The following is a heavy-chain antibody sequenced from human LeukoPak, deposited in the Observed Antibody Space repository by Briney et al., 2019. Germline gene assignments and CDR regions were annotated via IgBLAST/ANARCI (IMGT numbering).Heavy chain of an antibody. D-gene: IGHD3-22*01. CDR1: GFTFSSYG. V-gene: IGHV3-30*02. J-gene: IGHJ4*02. CDR3: AKGVYYYDSSGLLYFDY. Sequence: PGGSLRLSCAASGFTFSSYGMHWVRQAPGKGLEWVAFIRYDGSNKYYADSVKGRFTISRDNSKNTLYLQMNSLRAEDTAVYYCAKGVYYYDSSGLLYFDYWGQGTLVTVSS. CDR2: IRYDGSNK.